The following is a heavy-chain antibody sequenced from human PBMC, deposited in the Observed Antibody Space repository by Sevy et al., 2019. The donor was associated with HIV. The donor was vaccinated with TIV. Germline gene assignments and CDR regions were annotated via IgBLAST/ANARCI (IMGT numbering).Heavy chain of an antibody. D-gene: IGHD4-17*01. V-gene: IGHV3-74*01. CDR3: ARDWALGYGDYDYYYYYGMDV. CDR1: GFTFSSYW. Sequence: GGSLRLSCAASGFTFSSYWMHWVRQAPGKGLVWVSRINGDGSSTTYADSVKGRFTISRDNAKNTLYLQMNSLRAEDTAVYYCARDWALGYGDYDYYYYYGMDVWGQGTTVTVSS. J-gene: IGHJ6*02. CDR2: INGDGSST.